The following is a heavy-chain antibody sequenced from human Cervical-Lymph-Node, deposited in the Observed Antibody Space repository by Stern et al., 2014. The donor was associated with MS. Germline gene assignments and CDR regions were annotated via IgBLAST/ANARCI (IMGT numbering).Heavy chain of an antibody. J-gene: IGHJ6*02. CDR2: LIPILGTA. V-gene: IGHV1-69*01. CDR1: GGTFSSYA. D-gene: IGHD2-2*01. Sequence: VQLVESGAEVKKPGSSVKVSCKASGGTFSSYAISWVRQAPGQGLQGMGGLIPILGTANYAQKFQGRVTITADESTSTAYMELSSLRSEDTAVYYCASRRDIVVVPAAAYYYYGMDVWGQGTTVTVSS. CDR3: ASRRDIVVVPAAAYYYYGMDV.